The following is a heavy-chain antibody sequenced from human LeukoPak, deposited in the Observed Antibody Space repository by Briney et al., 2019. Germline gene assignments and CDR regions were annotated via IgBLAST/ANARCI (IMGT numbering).Heavy chain of an antibody. V-gene: IGHV3-23*01. D-gene: IGHD3-22*01. J-gene: IGHJ6*03. CDR1: GFTFSSYA. CDR3: AKANYYDSSGYYYYYYMDV. Sequence: GGSLRLSCAASGFTFSSYATSWVRQAPGKGLEWVSAISGSGGSTYYADSVKGRFTISRDNSKNTLYLQMNSLRAEDTAVYYCAKANYYDSSGYYYYYYMDVWGKGTTVTVSS. CDR2: ISGSGGST.